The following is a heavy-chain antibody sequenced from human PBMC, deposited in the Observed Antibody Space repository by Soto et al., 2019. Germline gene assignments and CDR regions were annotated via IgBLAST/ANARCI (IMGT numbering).Heavy chain of an antibody. Sequence: QVQLVQSGADVKKPGSSVKVSCKASGDTFNFYTINWVRQAPGLGLEWMGRFNPILTMSNYAQKFESRVRITADKSTSTAYMELSRLRAEDTAMYYCATSYGSGYRAFDFWGQGALVTVSS. J-gene: IGHJ4*02. CDR3: ATSYGSGYRAFDF. D-gene: IGHD3-10*01. V-gene: IGHV1-69*02. CDR1: GDTFNFYT. CDR2: FNPILTMS.